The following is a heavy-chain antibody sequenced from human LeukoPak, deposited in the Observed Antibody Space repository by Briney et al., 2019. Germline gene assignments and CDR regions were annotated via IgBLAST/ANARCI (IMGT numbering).Heavy chain of an antibody. CDR1: GSTLTEIS. J-gene: IGHJ4*02. CDR3: ATDPLGGYDFDY. CDR2: FDPEDGET. D-gene: IGHD5-12*01. Sequence: ASVKVSCKVSGSTLTEISMHWVRQAPGKGLEWLGGFDPEDGETIYAQKFQGRVTMTEDTSTDTAYMELSSLRSEDTAVYYCATDPLGGYDFDYWGQGTLVTVSS. V-gene: IGHV1-24*01.